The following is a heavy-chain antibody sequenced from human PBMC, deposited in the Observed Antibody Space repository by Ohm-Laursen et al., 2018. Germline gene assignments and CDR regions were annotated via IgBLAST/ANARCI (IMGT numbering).Heavy chain of an antibody. V-gene: IGHV3-15*01. D-gene: IGHD3-16*01. CDR2: IKSKTDGGTT. CDR1: GFTFSNSW. Sequence: SLRLSCAAPGFTFSNSWMTWVRQAPGKGLEWVGRIKSKTDGGTTDYPAPVKGRFTISRDDSQNTLYLQMNSLKTEDTAIYYCATGDYRFYFDYWGQGTLVTVSS. CDR3: ATGDYRFYFDY. J-gene: IGHJ4*02.